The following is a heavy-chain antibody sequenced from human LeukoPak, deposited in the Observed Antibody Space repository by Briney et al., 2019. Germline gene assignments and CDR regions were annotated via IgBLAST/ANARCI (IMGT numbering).Heavy chain of an antibody. CDR1: GYTFTGYY. Sequence: ASVKVSCKASGYTFTGYYMHWVRQAPGQGLEWMGWINPNSGGTNYAQKFQGRVTMTRDTSISTAYMELSRLRSGDTAVYYCASTHHGGYCSGGSCYSSPYYYYGMDVWGQGTTVTVSS. V-gene: IGHV1-2*02. J-gene: IGHJ6*02. CDR3: ASTHHGGYCSGGSCYSSPYYYYGMDV. CDR2: INPNSGGT. D-gene: IGHD2-15*01.